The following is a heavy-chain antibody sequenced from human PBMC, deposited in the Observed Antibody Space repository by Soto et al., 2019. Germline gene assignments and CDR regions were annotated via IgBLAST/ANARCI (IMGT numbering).Heavy chain of an antibody. CDR3: ARPRITMVRGVRYYYYYGMDV. D-gene: IGHD3-10*01. J-gene: IGHJ6*02. CDR1: GGTFSSYA. Sequence: SVKVSCKASGGTFSSYAISWVRQAPGQGLEWMGGIIPIFGTANYAQKFQGRVTITADKSTSTAYMELSSLRSEDTAVYYCARPRITMVRGVRYYYYYGMDVWGQGTTVTVS. CDR2: IIPIFGTA. V-gene: IGHV1-69*06.